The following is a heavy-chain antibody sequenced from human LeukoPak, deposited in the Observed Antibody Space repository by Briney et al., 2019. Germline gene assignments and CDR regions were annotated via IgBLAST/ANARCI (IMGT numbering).Heavy chain of an antibody. J-gene: IGHJ4*02. D-gene: IGHD5-18*01. CDR1: GFTFDDYA. CDR2: ISWNSGSI. Sequence: GGSLRLSCAASGFTFDDYAMHWVRQALGKGLEWVSGISWNSGSIGYADSVKGRFTISRDNAKNSLYLQMNSLRAEDTALYYCAKDRGYSYANGFDYWGQGTLVTVSS. CDR3: AKDRGYSYANGFDY. V-gene: IGHV3-9*01.